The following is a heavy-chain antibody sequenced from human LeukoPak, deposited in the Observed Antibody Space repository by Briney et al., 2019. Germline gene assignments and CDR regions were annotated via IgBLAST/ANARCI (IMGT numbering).Heavy chain of an antibody. CDR1: GFIFTSSA. Sequence: ASVKVSFKASGFIFTSSAVQWVRQAGGQRLEGIGWIVFGSGNTNYAQKFQERVTITRDMSTSTAYMELSSLRSEDTAVYYCAADLIAVSGIAEYFQHWGQGTLVTVPS. V-gene: IGHV1-58*01. J-gene: IGHJ1*01. D-gene: IGHD6-19*01. CDR2: IVFGSGNT. CDR3: AADLIAVSGIAEYFQH.